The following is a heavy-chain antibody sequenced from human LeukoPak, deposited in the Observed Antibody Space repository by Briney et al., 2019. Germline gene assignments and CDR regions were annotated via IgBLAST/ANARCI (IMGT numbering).Heavy chain of an antibody. D-gene: IGHD1-1*01. CDR1: GFTFRDYW. Sequence: TGGSLRLSCAASGFTFRDYWMAWDRQAPGKGLEWVANIKQDGSEKHYVDSVKGRFTISRDNAKNSVYLQMNSLRAEDTAVYYCARVWNDGTVDYWGQGTLVTVSS. CDR3: ARVWNDGTVDY. CDR2: IKQDGSEK. V-gene: IGHV3-7*01. J-gene: IGHJ4*02.